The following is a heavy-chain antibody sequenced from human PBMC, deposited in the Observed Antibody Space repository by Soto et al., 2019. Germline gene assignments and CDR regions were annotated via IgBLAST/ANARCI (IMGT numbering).Heavy chain of an antibody. CDR3: VRIVSGYDWGLYYMDV. CDR1: GYFFSNYW. Sequence: VQLVQSGAEVKKPGESLTISCKGTGYFFSNYWIGWVRQMPGKGLEWMGAVQPLDSDTRNSPSLQGQVTISADNSISTAYLQWSSLKASDTAMYYCVRIVSGYDWGLYYMDVWGKGTTVTVSS. J-gene: IGHJ6*03. D-gene: IGHD5-12*01. V-gene: IGHV5-51*03. CDR2: VQPLDSDT.